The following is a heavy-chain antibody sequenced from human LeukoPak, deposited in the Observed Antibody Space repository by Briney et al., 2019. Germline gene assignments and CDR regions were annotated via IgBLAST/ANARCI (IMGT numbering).Heavy chain of an antibody. J-gene: IGHJ4*02. Sequence: SETLSLTCTVSGGPISSGDYYWSWIRQPPGKGLEWIGYIYYSGSTYYNPSLKSRVTISVDTSKNQFSLKLSSVTAADTAVYYCARDRSPDTAIDYWGQGTLVTVSS. CDR2: IYYSGST. V-gene: IGHV4-30-4*01. D-gene: IGHD5-18*01. CDR1: GGPISSGDYY. CDR3: ARDRSPDTAIDY.